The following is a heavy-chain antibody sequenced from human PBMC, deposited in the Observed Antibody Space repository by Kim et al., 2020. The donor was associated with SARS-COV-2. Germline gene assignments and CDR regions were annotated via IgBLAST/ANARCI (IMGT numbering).Heavy chain of an antibody. CDR1: GYTFTGHY. Sequence: ASVKVSCKASGYTFTGHYMHWVRQARGQGREWMGWINPNSGCTNYAKKFQGRGTMTRDTSISAAYIYLSKLRADDTPVHYCARSCDYWGQGSLVTLAS. CDR3: ARSCDY. J-gene: IGHJ4*02. V-gene: IGHV1-2*02. CDR2: INPNSGCT.